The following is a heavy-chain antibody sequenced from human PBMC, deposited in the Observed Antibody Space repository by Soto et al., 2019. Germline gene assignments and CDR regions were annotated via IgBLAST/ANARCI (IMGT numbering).Heavy chain of an antibody. D-gene: IGHD2-21*01. CDR3: AYCGGDCYLRNEDAFDI. J-gene: IGHJ3*02. Sequence: GGSLRLSCAASGFTFSSYSMNWVRQAPGKGLEWVSYISSSSSTIYYADSVKGRFTISRDNAKNSLYLQMNSLRAEDTAVYYCAYCGGDCYLRNEDAFDIWGQGTMVT. CDR1: GFTFSSYS. CDR2: ISSSSSTI. V-gene: IGHV3-48*01.